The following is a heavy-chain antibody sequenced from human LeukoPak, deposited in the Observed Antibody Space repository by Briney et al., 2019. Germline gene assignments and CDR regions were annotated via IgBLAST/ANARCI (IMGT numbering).Heavy chain of an antibody. CDR3: AGEDGYNNFDY. J-gene: IGHJ4*02. CDR1: GYSISSGYY. Sequence: SSETLSLTCTVSGYSISSGYYWGWIRQPPGKGLEWIGSIYHSGSTYYNPSLKSRVTISVDTSKNQFSLKLSSVTAADTAVYYCAGEDGYNNFDYWGQGTLVTVSS. D-gene: IGHD5-24*01. V-gene: IGHV4-38-2*02. CDR2: IYHSGST.